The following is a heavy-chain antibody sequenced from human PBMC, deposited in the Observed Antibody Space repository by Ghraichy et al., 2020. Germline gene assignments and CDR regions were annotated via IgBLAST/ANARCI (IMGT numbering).Heavy chain of an antibody. CDR3: ARGQIAAGGWLDGFDI. Sequence: ETLSLTCAASGFTSSSHWMNWVRQAPGKGLEWVANIKQDGSEKYYVDSVKGRFTISRDNAKNSLYLQMNSLRAEDTAVYYCARGQIAAGGWLDGFDIWGQGTMVTVSS. V-gene: IGHV3-7*03. D-gene: IGHD6-13*01. CDR1: GFTSSSHW. J-gene: IGHJ3*02. CDR2: IKQDGSEK.